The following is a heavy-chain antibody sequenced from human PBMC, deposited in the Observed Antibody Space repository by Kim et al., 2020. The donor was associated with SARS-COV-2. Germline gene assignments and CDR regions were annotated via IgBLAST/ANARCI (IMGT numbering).Heavy chain of an antibody. Sequence: GGSLRLSCAASGFTFSSYGMHWVRQAPGKGLEWVAVISYDGSNKYYADSVKGRFIISRDNSKNTLYLQMNSLRAEDTAVYYCAKDQGYYGSGSYSQFYYYYGMDVWGQGTTVTVSS. CDR1: GFTFSSYG. D-gene: IGHD3-10*01. CDR2: ISYDGSNK. V-gene: IGHV3-30*18. J-gene: IGHJ6*02. CDR3: AKDQGYYGSGSYSQFYYYYGMDV.